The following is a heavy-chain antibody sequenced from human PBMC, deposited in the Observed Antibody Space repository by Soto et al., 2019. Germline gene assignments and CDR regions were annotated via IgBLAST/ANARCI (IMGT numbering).Heavy chain of an antibody. CDR3: ARSTVTYSRCMDV. CDR2: ISSSGTTI. V-gene: IGHV3-48*03. D-gene: IGHD4-17*01. CDR1: GFTFRSYE. J-gene: IGHJ6*02. Sequence: EVQLVESGGGLVQPGGSLRLSCAASGFTFRSYEMNWVRQAPGKGLEWISYISSSGTTIYYAGSVKGRFTLSRDNAKNSLYLQMNSLRAEDTALYYCARSTVTYSRCMDVWGQGTTVTVSS.